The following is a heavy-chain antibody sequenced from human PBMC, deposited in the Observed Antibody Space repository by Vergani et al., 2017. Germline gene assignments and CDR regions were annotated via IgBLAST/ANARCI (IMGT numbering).Heavy chain of an antibody. CDR3: ARHGNPPSNLAAPLAT. CDR2: IYHSGGT. D-gene: IGHD4-23*01. Sequence: QVQLQESGPGLVKPSETLSLTCVVSGYSISSGYYWGWIRQPPGKGLDWIGSIYHSGGTYYNPSLKSRVTISLDTSKNQFSLKVHSVTAADTAVYYCARHGNPPSNLAAPLATWGQGSLVTVSS. CDR1: GYSISSGYY. V-gene: IGHV4-38-2*01. J-gene: IGHJ5*02.